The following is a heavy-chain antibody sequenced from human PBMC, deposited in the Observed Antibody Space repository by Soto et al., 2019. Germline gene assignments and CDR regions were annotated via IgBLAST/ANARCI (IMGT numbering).Heavy chain of an antibody. CDR3: GSSWYDLNYYYGMDV. CDR1: GGSISSSNW. V-gene: IGHV4-4*02. CDR2: IYHSGST. J-gene: IGHJ6*02. Sequence: QVQLQESGPGLVKPSGTLSLTCAVSGGSISSSNWWSWVRQPPGKGLEWIGEIYHSGSTNYNPSLKSRVTISVDQSKNQFSLKLSSVTAADTAVYYCGSSWYDLNYYYGMDVWGQGTTVTVSS. D-gene: IGHD6-13*01.